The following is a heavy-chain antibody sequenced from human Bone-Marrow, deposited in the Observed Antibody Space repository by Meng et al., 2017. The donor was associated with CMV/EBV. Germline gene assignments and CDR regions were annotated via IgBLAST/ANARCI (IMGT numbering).Heavy chain of an antibody. CDR1: GYTLSELS. Sequence: ASVKVSCKVSGYTLSELSMHWVRQAPGKGLEWMGGFDPEDGETIYAQKFQGRVTMTEDTSTDTAYMELSSLRSDDTAVYFCARSMGIPASIHDYWGQGTLVTVSS. CDR3: ARSMGIPASIHDY. J-gene: IGHJ4*02. CDR2: FDPEDGET. D-gene: IGHD2-2*01. V-gene: IGHV1-24*01.